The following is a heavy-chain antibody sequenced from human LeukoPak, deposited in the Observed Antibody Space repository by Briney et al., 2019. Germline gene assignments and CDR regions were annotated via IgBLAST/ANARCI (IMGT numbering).Heavy chain of an antibody. CDR2: INPNSGGT. J-gene: IGHJ3*02. CDR1: GYTFTGYY. V-gene: IGHV1-2*02. D-gene: IGHD3-22*01. Sequence: ASVKVSCKASGYTFTGYYMHWVRQAPGQGLEWMGWINPNSGGTNYAQKFQGRVTMTRDTSISTAYMELSRLRSDDTAVYYCARDNGGAYYFDTSAYYHNDAFDIWGQGTMVTVSS. CDR3: ARDNGGAYYFDTSAYYHNDAFDI.